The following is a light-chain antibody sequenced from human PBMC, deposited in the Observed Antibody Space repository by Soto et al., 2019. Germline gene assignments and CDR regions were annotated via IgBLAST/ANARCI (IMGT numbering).Light chain of an antibody. V-gene: IGLV2-18*02. Sequence: QSALTQPPSVSGSPGQSVTISCTGTSSDVGSYNRVSWYQQPPGTAPKLMIYEVSNRPSGVPDRFSGSKSGNTASLTISGLQAEVEADYYCSSYTSSSTLVFGGGTKLTVL. J-gene: IGLJ2*01. CDR1: SSDVGSYNR. CDR3: SSYTSSSTLV. CDR2: EVS.